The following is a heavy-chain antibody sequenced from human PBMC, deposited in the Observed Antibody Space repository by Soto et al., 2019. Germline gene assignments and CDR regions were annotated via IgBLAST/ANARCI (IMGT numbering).Heavy chain of an antibody. CDR2: ISHDGTNK. V-gene: IGHV3-30*03. CDR3: ARDQHKYYSTGTMFDY. D-gene: IGHD6-19*01. CDR1: GFTFSNHG. Sequence: QVQLVESGGGVVQPGESLRLSCATSGFTFSNHGMHWVRQAPGKGPQWVAIISHDGTNKYFADSVKGRFAISRDNSKNTLYLQLDSLRPEDTAIYYCARDQHKYYSTGTMFDYWGQGTLVTVSS. J-gene: IGHJ4*02.